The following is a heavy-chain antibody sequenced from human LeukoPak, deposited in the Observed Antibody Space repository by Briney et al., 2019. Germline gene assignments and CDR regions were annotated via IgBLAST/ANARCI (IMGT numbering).Heavy chain of an antibody. D-gene: IGHD3-10*01. V-gene: IGHV4-61*05. CDR3: ARLLWFGEQRHYMDV. J-gene: IGHJ6*03. Sequence: KPSETLSLTCTVSGGSISSSSYYWGWIRQPPGKGLEWIGYIYYSGSTNYNPSLKSRVTISVDTSKNQFSLKLSSVTAADTAVYYCARLLWFGEQRHYMDVWGKGTTVTISS. CDR2: IYYSGST. CDR1: GGSISSSSYY.